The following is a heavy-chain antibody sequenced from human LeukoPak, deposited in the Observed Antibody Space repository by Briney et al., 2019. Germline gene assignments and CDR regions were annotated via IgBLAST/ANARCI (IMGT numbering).Heavy chain of an antibody. CDR2: IYYSGST. V-gene: IGHV4-59*01. J-gene: IGHJ4*02. Sequence: PSETLSLTCTVSGGSISSYYWSWIRQPPGKGLEWIGYIYYSGSTNYNPSLKSRVTISVDTSKNQFSLKLSSVTAADTAVYYCAREGEYCSGGSCYVTGFDYWGQGTLVTVSS. CDR3: AREGEYCSGGSCYVTGFDY. D-gene: IGHD2-15*01. CDR1: GGSISSYY.